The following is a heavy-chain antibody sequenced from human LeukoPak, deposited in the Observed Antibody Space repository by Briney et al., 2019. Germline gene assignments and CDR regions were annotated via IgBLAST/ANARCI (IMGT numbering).Heavy chain of an antibody. Sequence: SSETLSLTCAVYGGSFSGYYWSWIRQPPGKGLEGIGEINHSGSTNYNPSLKSRVTISVDTSKNQFSLQLNSVPAADPAVYLCGGGSPLRLRTYDQDDYWGQGTLVTVSS. CDR1: GGSFSGYY. J-gene: IGHJ4*02. D-gene: IGHD3-16*01. CDR2: INHSGST. V-gene: IGHV4-34*01. CDR3: GGGSPLRLRTYDQDDY.